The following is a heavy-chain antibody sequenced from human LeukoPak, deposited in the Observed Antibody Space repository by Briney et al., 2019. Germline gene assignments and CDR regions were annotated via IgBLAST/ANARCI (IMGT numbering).Heavy chain of an antibody. CDR3: ARHVNIEATDGNWFDP. Sequence: TGESLKISCKGSEYSFTSYWIGWVRQMPGKGLEWMGIIYPGDSDTRYSPSFQGQVTISADKSICTAYLQWSSLKASDTAMYYCARHVNIEATDGNWFDPWGQGTLVTVSS. V-gene: IGHV5-51*01. D-gene: IGHD6-13*01. CDR1: EYSFTSYW. J-gene: IGHJ5*02. CDR2: IYPGDSDT.